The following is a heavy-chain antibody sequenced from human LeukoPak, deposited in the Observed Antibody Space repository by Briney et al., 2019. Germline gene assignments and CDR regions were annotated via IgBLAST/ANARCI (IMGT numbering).Heavy chain of an antibody. D-gene: IGHD2-15*01. CDR3: ARDPPRYCSGGSCYGMDV. J-gene: IGHJ6*02. V-gene: IGHV3-33*01. CDR2: IWYDGSNK. CDR1: GFTFSSYG. Sequence: PGGSLRLSCAASGFTFSSYGMHWVRQAPAKGLEWVAVIWYDGSNKYYADSVKGRFTISRDNSKNTLYLQMNSLRAEDTAVYYCARDPPRYCSGGSCYGMDVWGQGTTVTVSS.